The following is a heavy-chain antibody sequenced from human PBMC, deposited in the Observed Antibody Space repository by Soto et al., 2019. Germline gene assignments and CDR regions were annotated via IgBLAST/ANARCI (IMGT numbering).Heavy chain of an antibody. Sequence: GESLKISCKGSGYSFTSYWIGWVRQAPGKGLEWVTFTSYDGSINYYADSVKGRFTMSRDNSKNLLYLQMNSLRTEDTAVYYCVRRSTVSYYAVDIWGQGTTVTV. J-gene: IGHJ6*02. CDR3: VRRSTVSYYAVDI. CDR2: TSYDGSIN. D-gene: IGHD4-17*01. CDR1: GYSFTSYW. V-gene: IGHV3-30*19.